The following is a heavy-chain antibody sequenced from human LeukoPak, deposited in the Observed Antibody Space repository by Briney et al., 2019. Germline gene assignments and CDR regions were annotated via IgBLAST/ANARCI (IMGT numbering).Heavy chain of an antibody. CDR2: ISSSGSTV. J-gene: IGHJ4*02. CDR1: GFTFSSYE. D-gene: IGHD3-22*01. CDR3: AREKYYYDNSGYYVSGGSDY. V-gene: IGHV3-48*03. Sequence: GGSLRLSCAASGFTFSSYEMNWVRQAPGKGLEWVSYISSSGSTVYYADSVKSRFTISRDNAKNSLYLQMNSLRAEDTAVYYCAREKYYYDNSGYYVSGGSDYWGQGTLVTVSS.